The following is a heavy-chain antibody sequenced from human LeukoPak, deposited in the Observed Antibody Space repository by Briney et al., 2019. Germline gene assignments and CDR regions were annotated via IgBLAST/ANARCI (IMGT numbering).Heavy chain of an antibody. CDR2: IYYSGST. V-gene: IGHV4-39*01. Sequence: PSETLSLTCTVSGGSISSSSYYWGWIRQPPGKGLEWIGSIYYSGSTYYNPSLKSRVTISVDTSKNQFSLKLSSVTAADTAVYYCVRLSPTYYYGSGSYFFDYWGQGTLVTVSS. J-gene: IGHJ4*02. CDR1: GGSISSSSYY. CDR3: VRLSPTYYYGSGSYFFDY. D-gene: IGHD3-10*01.